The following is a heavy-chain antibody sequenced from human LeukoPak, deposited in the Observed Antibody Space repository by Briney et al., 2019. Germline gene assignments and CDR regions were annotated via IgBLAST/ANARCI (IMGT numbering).Heavy chain of an antibody. V-gene: IGHV4-4*09. D-gene: IGHD2-2*01. CDR2: IYTSGST. Sequence: SETPSLTCTVSGGSISSYYWSWIRQPPGKGLEWIGYIYTSGSTNYNPSLKSRVTISVDTSKNQFSLKLSSVTAADTAVYYCATGKYCSSTNCYHEGWFDPWGQGTLVTVSS. CDR3: ATGKYCSSTNCYHEGWFDP. J-gene: IGHJ5*02. CDR1: GGSISSYY.